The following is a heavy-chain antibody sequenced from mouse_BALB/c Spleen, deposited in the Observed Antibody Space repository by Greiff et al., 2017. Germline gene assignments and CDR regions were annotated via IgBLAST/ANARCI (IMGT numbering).Heavy chain of an antibody. J-gene: IGHJ4*01. Sequence: VQLQQSGAELVKPGASVKLSCTASGFNIKDTYMHWVKQRPEQGLEWIGRIDPANGNTKYDPKFQGKATITADTSSNTAYLQLSSLTSEDTAVYYCARGRDGSSYYYAMDYWGQGTSVTVSS. CDR3: ARGRDGSSYYYAMDY. CDR2: IDPANGNT. CDR1: GFNIKDTY. V-gene: IGHV14-3*02. D-gene: IGHD1-1*01.